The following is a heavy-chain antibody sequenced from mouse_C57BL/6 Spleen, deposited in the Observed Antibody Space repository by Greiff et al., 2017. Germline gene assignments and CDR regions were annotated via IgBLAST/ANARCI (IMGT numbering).Heavy chain of an antibody. D-gene: IGHD2-4*01. Sequence: EVQRVESGPGLVKPSQSLSLTCSVTGYSITSGYYWNWIRQFPGNKLGWMGYISYDGSNNYNPSLKKLSAITPDTSKNQFFLKLNSVTTEDTATSCCARDDYDVAYWGQGTLVTVSA. CDR3: ARDDYDVAY. V-gene: IGHV3-6*01. J-gene: IGHJ3*01. CDR2: ISYDGSN. CDR1: GYSITSGYY.